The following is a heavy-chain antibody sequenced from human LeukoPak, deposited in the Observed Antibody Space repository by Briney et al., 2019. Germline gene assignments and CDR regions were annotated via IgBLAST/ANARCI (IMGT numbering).Heavy chain of an antibody. Sequence: ASVKVSCKASGYTFTDYGVTWVRQAPGQGLEWMGWITGYNDNTNYAQNLQGRLTMTPDTSTTTSYMELRSLTSDDTAVYYCARGGVTSAFMDVWGKGTTVTVSP. CDR1: GYTFTDYG. CDR3: ARGGVTSAFMDV. CDR2: ITGYNDNT. J-gene: IGHJ6*04. D-gene: IGHD4-11*01. V-gene: IGHV1-18*01.